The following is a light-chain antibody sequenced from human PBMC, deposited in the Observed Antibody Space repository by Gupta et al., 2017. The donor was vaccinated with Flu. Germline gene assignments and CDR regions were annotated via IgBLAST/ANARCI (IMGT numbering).Light chain of an antibody. CDR3: QQSDSTPRT. CDR1: QSTSSY. V-gene: IGKV1-39*01. CDR2: SAS. Sequence: DIQMTPYPPSLSASVGDRVTITCRANQSTSSYLNWYQQKAGKAPKRLIYSASSLQSGVPSRFSGSGSGTELTLTISSMQPEDFATDYCQQSDSTPRTFGPGTKVDIK. J-gene: IGKJ3*01.